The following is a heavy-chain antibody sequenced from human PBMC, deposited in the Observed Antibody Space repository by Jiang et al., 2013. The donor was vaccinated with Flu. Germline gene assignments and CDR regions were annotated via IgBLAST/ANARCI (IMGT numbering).Heavy chain of an antibody. CDR3: ARGRVSAFDI. V-gene: IGHV6-1*01. CDR1: GDSLSSSGVA. CDR2: TYYRSKWSN. J-gene: IGHJ3*02. Sequence: SQTLSLTCAISGDSLSSSGVAWNWIRQSPSRGLEWLGRTYYRSKWSNDYAVSVESRITINPDTSKNQLSLQLNSVTPEDTAVYYCARGRVSAFDIWGQGTMVTVSS. D-gene: IGHD5/OR15-5a*01.